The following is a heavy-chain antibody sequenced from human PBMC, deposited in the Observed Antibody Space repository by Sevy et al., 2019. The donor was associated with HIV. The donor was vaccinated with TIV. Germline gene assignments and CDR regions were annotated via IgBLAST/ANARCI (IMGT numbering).Heavy chain of an antibody. D-gene: IGHD3-22*01. CDR3: GTMEYFYDSSAYLSGDY. V-gene: IGHV1-24*01. CDR1: GYTLTELS. Sequence: ASVKVSCKVSGYTLTELSMHWVRQAPGKGLEWMGGFDPEDGETIYAQKFQGRVTMTEDTSTDTAYMELSSLRSEDTAVYYCGTMEYFYDSSAYLSGDYWGQGTLVTVSS. J-gene: IGHJ4*02. CDR2: FDPEDGET.